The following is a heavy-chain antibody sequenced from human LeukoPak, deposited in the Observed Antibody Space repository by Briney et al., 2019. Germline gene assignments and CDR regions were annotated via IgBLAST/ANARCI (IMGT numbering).Heavy chain of an antibody. CDR2: IDGNGGSA. CDR1: GFTFSSYA. D-gene: IGHD5-12*01. CDR3: ARGHEYRGYGQDY. J-gene: IGHJ4*02. V-gene: IGHV3-64*01. Sequence: GGSLRLSCAASGFTFSSYAMHWVRQAPGKGLEYVSAIDGNGGSAYYANSVKGRFTISRDNSKNTLYLQMGSLSTEDTAVYYCARGHEYRGYGQDYWGQGALVTVSS.